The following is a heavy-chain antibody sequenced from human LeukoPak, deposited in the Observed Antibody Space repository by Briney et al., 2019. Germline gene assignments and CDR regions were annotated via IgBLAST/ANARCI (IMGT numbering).Heavy chain of an antibody. Sequence: AGGSLRLSCAASGFTFSSYGMNWVRQAPGKGLEWVSYISSSGSTIYYADSVKGRFTISRDNAKNSLYLQMNSLRAEDTAVYYCARDHYYDKAFDIWGQGTMVTVSS. CDR3: ARDHYYDKAFDI. V-gene: IGHV3-48*03. CDR2: ISSSGSTI. CDR1: GFTFSSYG. J-gene: IGHJ3*02. D-gene: IGHD3-22*01.